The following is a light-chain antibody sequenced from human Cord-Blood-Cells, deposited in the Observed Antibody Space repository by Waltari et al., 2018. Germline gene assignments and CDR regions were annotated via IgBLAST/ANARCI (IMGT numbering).Light chain of an antibody. CDR1: QSVSSN. Sequence: EIVMTQSRATLSVSPGESATLSCRASQSVSSNLAWYQQKPGQAPRLLIYGASTRATGIPARFSGSGSGTEFTLTISSLQSEDFAVYYCQQYNNWPYTFGQGTKLEIK. CDR2: GAS. V-gene: IGKV3-15*01. CDR3: QQYNNWPYT. J-gene: IGKJ2*01.